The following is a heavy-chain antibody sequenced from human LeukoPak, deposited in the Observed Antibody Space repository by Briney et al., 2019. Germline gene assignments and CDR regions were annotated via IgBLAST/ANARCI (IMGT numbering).Heavy chain of an antibody. CDR2: IHPDGSIT. V-gene: IGHV3-74*03. CDR3: AKWDEITIFGVADY. J-gene: IGHJ4*02. CDR1: GFTISNYW. D-gene: IGHD3-3*01. Sequence: PGGSLRLSCVGSGFTISNYWMHWVRQAPGTGLVWVSRIHPDGSITTYADSVKGRFTISRDNSKNTLYLQMNSLRAEDTAVYYCAKWDEITIFGVADYWGQGTLVTVSS.